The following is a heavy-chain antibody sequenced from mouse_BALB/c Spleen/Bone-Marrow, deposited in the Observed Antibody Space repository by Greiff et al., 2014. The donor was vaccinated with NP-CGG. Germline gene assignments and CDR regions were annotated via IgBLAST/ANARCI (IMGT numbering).Heavy chain of an antibody. CDR3: ARYYYGFLDY. CDR1: GVLLTSYG. CDR2: IWAGGST. D-gene: IGHD1-2*01. Sequence: QVQLKESGHGLVAPSQSLSITFTVSGVLLTSYGVHWVRQPPGKGLEWLGVIWAGGSTNYNSTLMSRLSISKDNSKSQVFLKMNSLQTDDTAMYYCARYYYGFLDYWGQGTTLTVSS. V-gene: IGHV2-9*02. J-gene: IGHJ2*01.